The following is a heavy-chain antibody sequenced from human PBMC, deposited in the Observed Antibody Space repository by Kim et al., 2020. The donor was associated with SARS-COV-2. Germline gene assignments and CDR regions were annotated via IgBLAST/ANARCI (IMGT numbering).Heavy chain of an antibody. V-gene: IGHV4-4*07. Sequence: SETLSLTCTVSGGSISSYYWSWIRQPAGKGLEWIGRIYTSGSTNYNPSLKSRVTMSVDTSKNQFSLKLSSVTAADTAVYYCASGIVVVPAAPRFDYWGQGTLVTVSS. J-gene: IGHJ4*02. D-gene: IGHD2-2*01. CDR2: IYTSGST. CDR1: GGSISSYY. CDR3: ASGIVVVPAAPRFDY.